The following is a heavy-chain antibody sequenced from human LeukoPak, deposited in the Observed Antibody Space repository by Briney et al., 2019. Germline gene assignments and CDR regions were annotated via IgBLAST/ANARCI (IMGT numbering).Heavy chain of an antibody. CDR1: GFTFSRYG. V-gene: IGHV3-30*02. J-gene: IGHJ4*02. CDR2: IRYDGGNK. CDR3: AKGKIYGDYVDY. D-gene: IGHD4-17*01. Sequence: PGGSLRLSCAASGFTFSRYGIHWVRQAPGKGLEWVAFIRYDGGNKSYADSVKGRFTVSRDNSKNTLYLQLNSLRVEDTAVYYCAKGKIYGDYVDYWGQGTLVTVSS.